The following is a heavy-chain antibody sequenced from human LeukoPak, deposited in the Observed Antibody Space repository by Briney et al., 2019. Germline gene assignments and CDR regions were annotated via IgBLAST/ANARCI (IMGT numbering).Heavy chain of an antibody. Sequence: SETLSLTCTVSGGSISSGRYYWSWIRQPAGKGLEWIGRIYTSGSTNYNPSLKSRVTISVDTSKNQFSLKLSSVTAADTAVYYCARDSSTSWFDPWGQGTLVTVSS. J-gene: IGHJ5*02. V-gene: IGHV4-61*02. D-gene: IGHD2-2*01. CDR3: ARDSSTSWFDP. CDR2: IYTSGST. CDR1: GGSISSGRYY.